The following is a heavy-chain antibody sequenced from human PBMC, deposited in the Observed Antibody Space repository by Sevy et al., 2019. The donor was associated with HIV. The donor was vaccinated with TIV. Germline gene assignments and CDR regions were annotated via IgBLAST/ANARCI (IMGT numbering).Heavy chain of an antibody. V-gene: IGHV1-69*05. J-gene: IGHJ5*02. Sequence: ASVKVSCKASGGTFSSYAISWVRQAPGQGLEWMGGIIRIFGTANYAQTFKGRVTITTDESTSTAYMELSSLRSEDTALYYCARIIMDDNWFDPWGQGTLVTVSS. CDR1: GGTFSSYA. CDR2: IIRIFGTA. D-gene: IGHD3-10*01. CDR3: ARIIMDDNWFDP.